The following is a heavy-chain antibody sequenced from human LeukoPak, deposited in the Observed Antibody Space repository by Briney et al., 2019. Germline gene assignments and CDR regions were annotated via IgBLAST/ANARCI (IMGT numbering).Heavy chain of an antibody. CDR1: GFTFSGYA. D-gene: IGHD3-9*01. CDR2: ISYDGSNK. CDR3: AAELRYFDWLPYFDY. Sequence: GGSLRLSCAASGFTFSGYAMNWVRQAPGKGLEWVAVISYDGSNKYYADSVKGRFTISRDNSKNTLYLQMNSLRAEDTAVYYCAAELRYFDWLPYFDYWGQGTLVTVSS. V-gene: IGHV3-30*03. J-gene: IGHJ4*02.